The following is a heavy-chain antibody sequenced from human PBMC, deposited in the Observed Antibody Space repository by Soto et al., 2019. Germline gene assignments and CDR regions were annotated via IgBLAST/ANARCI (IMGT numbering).Heavy chain of an antibody. CDR2: ISAYNGNT. D-gene: IGHD3-10*01. Sequence: QVQLVQSGAEVKKPGASVKVSCKASGYTFTSYGISWVRQAPGQGLEGMGWISAYNGNTNYAQKLQGRVTMTTDTSTSTAYMELRSLRSDDTAVYYCARDYYGSGSYYRLDAFDIWGQGTMVTVSS. CDR1: GYTFTSYG. V-gene: IGHV1-18*01. J-gene: IGHJ3*02. CDR3: ARDYYGSGSYYRLDAFDI.